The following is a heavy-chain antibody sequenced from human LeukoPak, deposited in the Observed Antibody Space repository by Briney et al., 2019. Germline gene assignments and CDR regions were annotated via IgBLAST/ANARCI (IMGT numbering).Heavy chain of an antibody. V-gene: IGHV4-4*07. CDR3: ARVSGDYYDSSGYYGYWFDP. CDR2: IYTSGST. D-gene: IGHD3-22*01. CDR1: GGSISSYY. Sequence: SETLSLTCTVSGGSISSYYWSWIRQPPGKGLEWIWRIYTSGSTNYNPSLKSRVTMTVDTSKDQFSLKLSSVTAADTAVYYCARVSGDYYDSSGYYGYWFDPWGQGTLVIVSS. J-gene: IGHJ5*02.